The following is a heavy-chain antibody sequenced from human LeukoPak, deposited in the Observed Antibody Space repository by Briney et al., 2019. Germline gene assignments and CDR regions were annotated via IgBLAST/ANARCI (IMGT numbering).Heavy chain of an antibody. Sequence: SETLSLTCTVSGGSISSYYWSWIRQPPGKGLEWIGYIYYSGSTNYNPSLKSRDTISVDTSKNQFSLRLSSVTAADTAVYYCAAHDYGDYFVDYWGQGTLVTVSS. CDR1: GGSISSYY. CDR3: AAHDYGDYFVDY. J-gene: IGHJ4*02. D-gene: IGHD4-17*01. CDR2: IYYSGST. V-gene: IGHV4-59*01.